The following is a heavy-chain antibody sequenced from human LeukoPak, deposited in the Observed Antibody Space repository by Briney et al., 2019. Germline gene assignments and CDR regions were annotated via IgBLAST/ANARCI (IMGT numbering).Heavy chain of an antibody. CDR3: ASGSGSNYDFWSGYFNWFDP. Sequence: GGSLRLSCAASGFTFSSYAMSWVRQAPGKGLEWVSSISSSSSYIYYADSVKGRFTISRDNAKNSLYLQMNSLRAEDTAVYYCASGSGSNYDFWSGYFNWFDPWGQGTLVTVSS. J-gene: IGHJ5*02. CDR1: GFTFSSYA. V-gene: IGHV3-21*01. D-gene: IGHD3-3*01. CDR2: ISSSSSYI.